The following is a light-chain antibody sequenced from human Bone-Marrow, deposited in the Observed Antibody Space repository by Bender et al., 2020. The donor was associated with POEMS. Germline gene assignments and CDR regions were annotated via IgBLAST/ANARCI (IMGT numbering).Light chain of an antibody. Sequence: SYDVTQSPSVSVSPGQTATITCAGDKLGNLYVYWYQQKPGQSPLLVIYHDTKRPSGIPERFPGSNSGNTATLTISGTQALDEADYYCQTWDSDTRVIFGGGTKLTV. CDR3: QTWDSDTRVI. V-gene: IGLV3-1*01. CDR1: KLGNLY. CDR2: HDT. J-gene: IGLJ2*01.